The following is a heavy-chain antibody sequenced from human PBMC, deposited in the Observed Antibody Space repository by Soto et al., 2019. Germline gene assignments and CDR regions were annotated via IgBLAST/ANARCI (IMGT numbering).Heavy chain of an antibody. J-gene: IGHJ6*02. CDR2: IYWNDDK. D-gene: IGHD1-26*01. CDR1: GFSLSPSGVG. Sequence: GSGPTLVNPTQTLTLTCTFSGFSLSPSGVGVGWIRQPPGKALEWLALIYWNDDKRYSPSLKSSLTITKDISKNQVVLTMTNLDPVDTATYYCAHTRGVVGATRRYDIMDVWGQGTTVTVSS. V-gene: IGHV2-5*01. CDR3: AHTRGVVGATRRYDIMDV.